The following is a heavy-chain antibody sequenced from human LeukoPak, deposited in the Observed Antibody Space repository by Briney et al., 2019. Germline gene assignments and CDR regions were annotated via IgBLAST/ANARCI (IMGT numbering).Heavy chain of an antibody. CDR1: GGSISSYY. Sequence: PSETLSLACTVSGGSISSYYWSWIRQPAGKGLEWIGRIYTSGSTNYNPSLKSRVTMSVDTSKNQFSLRLSSVTAADTAVHYCARGDDFWSGTDYWGQGTLVTVSS. CDR2: IYTSGST. CDR3: ARGDDFWSGTDY. D-gene: IGHD3-3*01. V-gene: IGHV4-4*07. J-gene: IGHJ4*02.